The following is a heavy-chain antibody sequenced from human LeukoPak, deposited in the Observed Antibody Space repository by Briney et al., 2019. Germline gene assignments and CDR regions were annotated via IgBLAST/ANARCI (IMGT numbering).Heavy chain of an antibody. CDR3: ARVAGYCSGGSCSVDYFDY. CDR1: RYTFTSYG. D-gene: IGHD2-15*01. J-gene: IGHJ4*02. CDR2: IYPTSGAT. V-gene: IGHV1-2*02. Sequence: ASVKVSCKASRYTFTSYGLSWVRQAPGQGLEWMGWIYPTSGATNYAQKFQGRVTMTRDTSISTAYMELSRLRSDDTAVYYCARVAGYCSGGSCSVDYFDYWGQGTLVTVSS.